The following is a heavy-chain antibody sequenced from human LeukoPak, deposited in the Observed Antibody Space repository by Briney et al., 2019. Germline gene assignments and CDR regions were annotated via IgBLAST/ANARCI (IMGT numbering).Heavy chain of an antibody. Sequence: ASVKVSRKASGYTFTSYGISWVRQAPGQGLEWMGWISAYNGNTNYAQKLQGRVTMTTDTSTSTAYMELRSLRSDDTAVYYCASAVYDFWSGQNWFDPWGQGTLVTVSS. CDR3: ASAVYDFWSGQNWFDP. D-gene: IGHD3-3*01. J-gene: IGHJ5*02. CDR1: GYTFTSYG. V-gene: IGHV1-18*01. CDR2: ISAYNGNT.